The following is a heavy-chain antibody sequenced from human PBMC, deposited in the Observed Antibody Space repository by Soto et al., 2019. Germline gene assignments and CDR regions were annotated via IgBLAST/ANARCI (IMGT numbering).Heavy chain of an antibody. J-gene: IGHJ6*02. Sequence: VASVNVSCKSSGYTFTSCSIHWVRQAPGQRLEWMGWINAGNGNTKYSQKFQGRVTITRDTSASTAYMELSSLRSEDTAVYYCARDLVFCGGDCYPFGMDVWGQGTTVTVSS. CDR2: INAGNGNT. CDR3: ARDLVFCGGDCYPFGMDV. V-gene: IGHV1-3*01. CDR1: GYTFTSCS. D-gene: IGHD2-21*02.